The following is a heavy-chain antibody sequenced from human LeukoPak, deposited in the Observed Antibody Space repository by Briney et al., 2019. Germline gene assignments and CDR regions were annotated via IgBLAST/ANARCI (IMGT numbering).Heavy chain of an antibody. D-gene: IGHD3-3*01. CDR2: ISSSGSTI. J-gene: IGHJ6*04. CDR3: ARENDFRSEGV. V-gene: IGHV3-48*03. CDR1: GFTFSSYE. Sequence: GGSLRLSCAASGFTFSSYEMNWVRQAPGKGLEWVSYISSSGSTIYYADSVKGRFTISRDNAKNSLYLQMNSLRAEGTAVYYCARENDFRSEGVWGKGTTVTVSS.